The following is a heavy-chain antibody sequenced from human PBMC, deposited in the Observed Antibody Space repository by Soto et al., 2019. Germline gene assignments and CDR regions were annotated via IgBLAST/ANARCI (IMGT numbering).Heavy chain of an antibody. V-gene: IGHV3-15*01. CDR3: AEIALIHTCDY. J-gene: IGHJ4*02. D-gene: IGHD6-13*01. CDR1: ELTLSNVW. CDR2: IKTKSEGGTT. Sequence: EVQLVESGGGLVKPGESLRLSCTASELTLSNVWLNWVRQAPGKGMEWIGRIKTKSEGGTTDYAAPVKGRFTSSRDDSKNMVYLQMSSLRTGDTLVYFCAEIALIHTCDYWGQGPLVIVSS.